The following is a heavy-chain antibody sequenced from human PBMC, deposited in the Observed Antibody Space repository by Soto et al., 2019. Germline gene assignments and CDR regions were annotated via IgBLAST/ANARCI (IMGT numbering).Heavy chain of an antibody. V-gene: IGHV4-31*03. CDR2: ICYSGST. Sequence: SETLSLTCTVSGGSISSGGYYWSWIRQHPGKGLEWIGYICYSGSTYYNPSLKSRVTISVDTSKNQFSLKLSSVTAADTAVYYCARAVESLYYDILTGYYPIPFFDYWGQGTLVTVSS. D-gene: IGHD3-9*01. J-gene: IGHJ4*02. CDR1: GGSISSGGYY. CDR3: ARAVESLYYDILTGYYPIPFFDY.